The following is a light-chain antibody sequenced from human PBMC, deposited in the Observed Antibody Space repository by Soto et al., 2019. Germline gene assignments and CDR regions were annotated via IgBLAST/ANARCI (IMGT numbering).Light chain of an antibody. CDR2: DVF. Sequence: EIVLTQSPATLSLSPGERATLSCRASQSVSSYLAWYQQKPGQAPRLLIYDVFNRATGIPARFSGSGSGTDFTLTISSLEPEDFAVYYCQQRTTFGPGTKVDIK. CDR1: QSVSSY. V-gene: IGKV3-11*01. J-gene: IGKJ3*01. CDR3: QQRTT.